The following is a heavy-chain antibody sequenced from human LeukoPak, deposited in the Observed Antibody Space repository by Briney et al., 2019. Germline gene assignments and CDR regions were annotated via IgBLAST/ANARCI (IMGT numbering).Heavy chain of an antibody. V-gene: IGHV3-7*01. CDR2: IKQDGSEK. CDR1: GFTFSSYW. D-gene: IGHD5-24*01. Sequence: GGSLRLSCAASGFTFSSYWMSWVRQAPGKGLEWVANIKQDGSEKYYVDSVKGRFTISRDNAKNSLYLQMNSLRAEDTAVYYCATGAGRDGYNWGYYFDYWGQGTLVTVSS. J-gene: IGHJ4*02. CDR3: ATGAGRDGYNWGYYFDY.